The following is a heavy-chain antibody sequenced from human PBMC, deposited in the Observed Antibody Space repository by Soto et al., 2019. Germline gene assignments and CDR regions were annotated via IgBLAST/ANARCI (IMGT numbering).Heavy chain of an antibody. V-gene: IGHV4-4*02. D-gene: IGHD2-15*01. Sequence: QVRLKESGQGLVKPSGPLSLTCAVSGGSVESSGCWIWARQAPGRGLDGIGEIYHSGTFNYNPSLASRVSVSVDKSTNQFSLNLNSVTAADTAVYYCVRSVPAATWAYNGMDVWGQGTTVTVSS. CDR1: GGSVESSGC. CDR3: VRSVPAATWAYNGMDV. CDR2: IYHSGTF. J-gene: IGHJ6*02.